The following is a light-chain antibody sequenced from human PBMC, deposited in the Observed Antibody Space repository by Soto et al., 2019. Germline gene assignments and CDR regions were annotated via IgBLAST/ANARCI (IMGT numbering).Light chain of an antibody. Sequence: QSALTQPASVSGSPGQSITISCTGTSSDIGAYSSVSWYQQYPGNAPKLIIYSVSHRSSSVSDRFSGSKSDNTASLTISGLRTEDEADYYCSSSTRSSTYLFGTGTKLTVL. J-gene: IGLJ1*01. CDR1: SSDIGAYSS. CDR2: SVS. CDR3: SSSTRSSTYL. V-gene: IGLV2-14*03.